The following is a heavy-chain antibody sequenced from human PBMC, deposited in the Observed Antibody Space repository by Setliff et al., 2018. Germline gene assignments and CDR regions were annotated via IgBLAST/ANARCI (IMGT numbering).Heavy chain of an antibody. Sequence: SETLSLTCAVYGGSFSGYYWSWIRQPPGKGLEWIGEINHSGSTNYNPSLKSRVTISVDPSKNQFSLRVTSVTAADTAVYYCARDYVLRYFDRPHTLWSYYYYGMDVWGQGTTVTVSS. V-gene: IGHV4-34*01. CDR2: INHSGST. J-gene: IGHJ6*02. CDR1: GGSFSGYY. D-gene: IGHD3-9*01. CDR3: ARDYVLRYFDRPHTLWSYYYYGMDV.